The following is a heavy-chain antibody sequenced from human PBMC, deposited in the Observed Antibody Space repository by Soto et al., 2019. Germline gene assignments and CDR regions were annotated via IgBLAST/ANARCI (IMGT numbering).Heavy chain of an antibody. V-gene: IGHV4-30-4*01. CDR2: IFYSGTT. CDR1: GDSISSADYY. J-gene: IGHJ6*02. Sequence: LSLTCTVSGDSISSADYYWSWIRQTPGKGLEWIGHIFYSGTTYYNPSLKSRLTISVDTSKNHFSLRLTSVTAADTAVYYCARDLWVEPELYYYGMDVWGQGTTVTAP. D-gene: IGHD1-1*01. CDR3: ARDLWVEPELYYYGMDV.